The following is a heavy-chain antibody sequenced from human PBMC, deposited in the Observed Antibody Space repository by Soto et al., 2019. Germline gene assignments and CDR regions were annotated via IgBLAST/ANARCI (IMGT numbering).Heavy chain of an antibody. CDR3: ARGPSYCSSTSCYTGYSYADYYYGMDV. CDR1: GGSINSYW. Sequence: SETLSLTCSVSGGSINSYWWSWIRQPAGKGLEWIGRVYSSGTTDYNPSLKSRVTISVDTSKNQFSLKLSSVTAADTAVYYCARGPSYCSSTSCYTGYSYADYYYGMDVWGQGTTVTVSS. D-gene: IGHD2-2*02. V-gene: IGHV4-4*07. CDR2: VYSSGTT. J-gene: IGHJ6*02.